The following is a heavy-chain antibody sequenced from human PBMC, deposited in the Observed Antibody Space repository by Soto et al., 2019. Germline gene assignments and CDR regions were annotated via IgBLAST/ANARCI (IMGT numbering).Heavy chain of an antibody. D-gene: IGHD1-7*01. J-gene: IGHJ5*02. CDR2: ISGSGGST. V-gene: IGHV3-23*01. CDR1: GFTFSSYA. CDR3: AKDPAVGLLYWFDP. Sequence: GGSLRLSCAASGFTFSSYAVSWVRQAPGKGLEWVSAISGSGGSTYYADSVKGRFTISRDNSKNTLYLQMNSLRAEDTAVYYCAKDPAVGLLYWFDPWGQGTLVTVSS.